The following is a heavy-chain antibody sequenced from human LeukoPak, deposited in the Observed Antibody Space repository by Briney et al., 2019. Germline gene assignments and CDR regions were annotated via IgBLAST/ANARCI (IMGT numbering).Heavy chain of an antibody. Sequence: ASVKVSCKASGYTFTSYAMHWVRQAPGQRLEWMGWIDAGNGNTKYSQKFQGRVTITRDTSASTAYMELSSLRSDDTAMYYCARTAYSSNWYTYWGQGTLVTVSS. CDR1: GYTFTSYA. CDR3: ARTAYSSNWYTY. CDR2: IDAGNGNT. J-gene: IGHJ4*02. D-gene: IGHD6-13*01. V-gene: IGHV1-3*01.